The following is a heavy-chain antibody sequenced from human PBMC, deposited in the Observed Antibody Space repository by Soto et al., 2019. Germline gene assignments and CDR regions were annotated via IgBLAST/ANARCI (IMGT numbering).Heavy chain of an antibody. CDR2: IYHSGST. J-gene: IGHJ4*02. V-gene: IGHV4-4*02. CDR1: GGSISSSNW. Sequence: SETLSLTCAVSGGSISSSNWWSWVRQPPGKGLEWIGEIYHSGSTNYNPSLKSRVTISVDKSKNQFSLKLSSVTAADTAVYYCARGAIGPYSSSWYFDYWGQGTLVTVSS. D-gene: IGHD6-13*01. CDR3: ARGAIGPYSSSWYFDY.